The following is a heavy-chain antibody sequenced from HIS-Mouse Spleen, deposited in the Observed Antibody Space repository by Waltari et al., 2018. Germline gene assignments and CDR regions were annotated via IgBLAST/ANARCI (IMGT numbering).Heavy chain of an antibody. V-gene: IGHV4-39*07. CDR1: GGPLSSSRYY. D-gene: IGHD6-13*01. CDR2: IYYSGST. CDR3: AREIPYSSSWYDWYFDL. J-gene: IGHJ2*01. Sequence: QLQLQESGPGLVKPSETLSLTCTVSGGPLSSSRYYWGWTRQPPGKGLEWIGSIYYSGSTYYNPSLKSRVTISVDTSKNQFSLKLSSVTAADTAVYYCAREIPYSSSWYDWYFDLWGRGTLVTVSS.